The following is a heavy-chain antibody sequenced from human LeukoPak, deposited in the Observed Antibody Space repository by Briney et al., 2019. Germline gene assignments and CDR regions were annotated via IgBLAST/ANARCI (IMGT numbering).Heavy chain of an antibody. CDR1: GGSISSYY. Sequence: PAETLSLTCTGSGGSISSYYLSWIRQPPGKGLEWIGYIYYSGSTNYNPSLKSRVTISVDTSKNQFSLKLSSVTAADTAVYYCAREGATRFFDYWGQGTLVTVSS. J-gene: IGHJ4*02. V-gene: IGHV4-59*01. CDR2: IYYSGST. CDR3: AREGATRFFDY. D-gene: IGHD1-26*01.